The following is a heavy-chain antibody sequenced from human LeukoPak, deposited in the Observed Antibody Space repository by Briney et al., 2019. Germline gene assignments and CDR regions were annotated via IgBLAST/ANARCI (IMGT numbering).Heavy chain of an antibody. V-gene: IGHV3-20*04. Sequence: GGSLRLSCAASGFTFDDYGMSWVRQAPGKGLEWVSGINWNGGSTGYADSVKGRFTISRDNAKNSLYLQMNSLRAEDMALYYCAKDKGRGNSWTAFDYWGQGTLVTVSS. CDR2: INWNGGST. D-gene: IGHD6-13*01. CDR1: GFTFDDYG. CDR3: AKDKGRGNSWTAFDY. J-gene: IGHJ4*02.